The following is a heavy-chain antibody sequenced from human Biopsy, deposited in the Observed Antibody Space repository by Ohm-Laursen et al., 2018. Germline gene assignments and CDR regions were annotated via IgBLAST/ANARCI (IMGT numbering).Heavy chain of an antibody. CDR3: ATAAYAPPYFDL. CDR2: IWYDGSRQ. Sequence: SLRLSCTASGFTFSSYGMHWVRQAPGKGLEWVAVIWYDGSRQYYADSVKGRFTISRDNSKNSVYLVMSSLRAEDTAVYFCATAAYAPPYFDLWGRGTVVTVSS. J-gene: IGHJ4*02. V-gene: IGHV3-33*01. CDR1: GFTFSSYG. D-gene: IGHD4-17*01.